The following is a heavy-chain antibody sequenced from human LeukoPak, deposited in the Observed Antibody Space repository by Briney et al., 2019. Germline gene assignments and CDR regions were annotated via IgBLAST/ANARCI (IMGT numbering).Heavy chain of an antibody. CDR3: AKDSVDGRDY. CDR2: ISGSGGST. V-gene: IGHV3-23*01. Sequence: GGSLRLSCAASGFIFSSYAMSWVRQAPGKGLEWVSAISGSGGSTYYAGSVKGRFTISRDNSKNTLYLQMNSLRAEDTAVYYCAKDSVDGRDYWGQGTLVTVSS. CDR1: GFIFSSYA. J-gene: IGHJ4*02. D-gene: IGHD3-10*01.